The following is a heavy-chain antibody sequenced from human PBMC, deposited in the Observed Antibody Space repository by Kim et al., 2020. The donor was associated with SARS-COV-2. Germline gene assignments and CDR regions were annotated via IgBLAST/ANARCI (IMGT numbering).Heavy chain of an antibody. Sequence: SSSYIYYADSVKGRFTISRDNAKNSLYMQMNSLRAEDTAVYYCARGTQGGWGQGTLVTVSS. V-gene: IGHV3-21*01. J-gene: IGHJ4*02. CDR2: SSSYI. D-gene: IGHD3-16*01. CDR3: ARGTQGG.